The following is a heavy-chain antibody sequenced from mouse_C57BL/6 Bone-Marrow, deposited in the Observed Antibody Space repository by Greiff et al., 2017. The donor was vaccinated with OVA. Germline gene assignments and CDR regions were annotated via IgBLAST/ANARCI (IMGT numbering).Heavy chain of an antibody. CDR2: LGPGSGST. CDR1: VYTFTDYY. V-gene: IGHV1-77*01. J-gene: IGHJ4*01. D-gene: IGHD2-1*01. Sequence: VKLMESGAELVKPGASVKISCKASVYTFTDYYLNWVKQRPGQGLEWIGKLGPGSGSTYYNEKFKGKATLTADKSSSTAYMLLSSLTSEDAADYCCTRWVHGNYAMDYWGQGTSVTVSS. CDR3: TRWVHGNYAMDY.